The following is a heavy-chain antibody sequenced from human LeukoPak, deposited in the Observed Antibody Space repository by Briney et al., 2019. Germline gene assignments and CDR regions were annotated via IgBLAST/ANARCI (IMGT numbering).Heavy chain of an antibody. V-gene: IGHV4-61*02. CDR1: GGSISSGGYS. CDR3: ARGGLVISIADWFGP. J-gene: IGHJ5*02. CDR2: IYTSGST. D-gene: IGHD3/OR15-3a*01. Sequence: SETMSLTCAVSGGSISSGGYSWSWIRQPAGKGLEWIGRIYTSGSTNYNPSLKSRVTMSVDTSKNQFSLKLSSVTAADTAVYYCARGGLVISIADWFGPWGQGTLVTVSS.